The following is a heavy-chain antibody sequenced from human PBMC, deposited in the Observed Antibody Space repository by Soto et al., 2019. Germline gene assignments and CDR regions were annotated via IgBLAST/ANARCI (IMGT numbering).Heavy chain of an antibody. V-gene: IGHV3-66*01. D-gene: IGHD2-15*01. J-gene: IGHJ3*02. Sequence: GGSLRLSCAASGFTVSSNYMSWVRQAPGKGLEWVSVIYSGGSTYYADSVKGRFTISRDNSKNTLYLQMNSLRAEDTAVYYCARARAYCSGGSCANDAFDIWGQGTMVTVSS. CDR2: IYSGGST. CDR1: GFTVSSNY. CDR3: ARARAYCSGGSCANDAFDI.